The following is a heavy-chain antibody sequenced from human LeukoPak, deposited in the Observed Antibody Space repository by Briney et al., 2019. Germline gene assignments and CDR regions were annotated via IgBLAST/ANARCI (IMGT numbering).Heavy chain of an antibody. CDR2: IYYSGST. Sequence: SETLSLTCAVSGGSISSSYWWSWIRQPPGKGLEWIGYIYYSGSTNYNPSLKSRVTISVHTSKNQFSLKLRSVTAADTAVYYCARETSQKGAHYMDVWGKGTTVTISS. V-gene: IGHV4-61*01. CDR3: ARETSQKGAHYMDV. D-gene: IGHD3-16*01. J-gene: IGHJ6*03. CDR1: GGSISSSYW.